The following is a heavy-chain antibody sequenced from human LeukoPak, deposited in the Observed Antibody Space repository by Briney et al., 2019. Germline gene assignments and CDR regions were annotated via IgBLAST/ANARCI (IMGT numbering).Heavy chain of an antibody. CDR2: IIPIFGTA. J-gene: IGHJ4*02. V-gene: IGHV1-69*13. CDR3: AAYWLFLGNYFDY. D-gene: IGHD3-22*01. Sequence: SVKVSCKASGGTFSSYAISWVRQAPGQGLEWMGGIIPIFGTANYAQKFQGRVTITADESTSTAYMELSSLRSEDTAVYYCAAYWLFLGNYFDYWGQGALVTVSS. CDR1: GGTFSSYA.